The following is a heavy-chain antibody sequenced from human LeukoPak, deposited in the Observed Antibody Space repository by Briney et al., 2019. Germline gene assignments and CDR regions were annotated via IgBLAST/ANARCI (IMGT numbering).Heavy chain of an antibody. J-gene: IGHJ3*02. CDR2: IYHSGST. V-gene: IGHV4-4*02. CDR3: ASYTMAGPSDAFDI. Sequence: SETLSLTCAVSGGSISSSNWWSWVRQPPGKGLEWIGEIYHSGSTNYNPSLKSRVTISVDKSKNQFSLKLSSVTAADTAVYYCASYTMAGPSDAFDIWGQGTMVTVSS. CDR1: GGSISSSNW. D-gene: IGHD3-10*01.